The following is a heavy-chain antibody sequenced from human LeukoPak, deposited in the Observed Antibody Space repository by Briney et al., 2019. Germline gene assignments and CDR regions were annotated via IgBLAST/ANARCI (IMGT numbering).Heavy chain of an antibody. CDR2: IYTSGST. J-gene: IGHJ3*02. V-gene: IGHV4-4*07. D-gene: IGHD3-22*01. Sequence: SETLSLTCTVSGCSLSSYYWSWIRQPAGKGLEWIARIYTSGSTNYNASLKSRVTISVDKSKIQFSLKLSSVTAADTAVYYCARLVGRDSSGYYWSREDAFDIWGQGTMVTVSS. CDR3: ARLVGRDSSGYYWSREDAFDI. CDR1: GCSLSSYY.